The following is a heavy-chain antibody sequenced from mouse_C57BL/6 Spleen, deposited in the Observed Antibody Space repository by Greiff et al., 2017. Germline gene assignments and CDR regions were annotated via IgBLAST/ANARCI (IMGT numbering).Heavy chain of an antibody. CDR3: TRAYYGSKDWYFDV. CDR2: IDPENGDT. D-gene: IGHD1-1*01. J-gene: IGHJ1*03. V-gene: IGHV14-4*01. CDR1: GFNIKDDY. Sequence: VQLQQSGAELVRPGASVKLSCTASGFNIKDDYMHWVKQRPEQGLEWIGWIDPENGDTEYASKFQGKATITADPSSNTAYLQLSSLTSEDTAVYYCTRAYYGSKDWYFDVWGTGTTVTVSS.